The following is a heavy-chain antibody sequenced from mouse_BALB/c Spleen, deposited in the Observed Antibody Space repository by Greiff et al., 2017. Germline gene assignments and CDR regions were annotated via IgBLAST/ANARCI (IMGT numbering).Heavy chain of an antibody. D-gene: IGHD2-1*01. V-gene: IGHV1-7*01. Sequence: VKLMESGAELAKPGASVKMSCKASGYTFTSYWMHWVKQRPGQGLEWIGYINPSTGYTEYNQKFKDKATLTADKSSSTAYMQLSSRTSEDSAVYYCARTPLLAYWGQGTLVTVSA. CDR2: INPSTGYT. J-gene: IGHJ3*01. CDR3: ARTPLLAY. CDR1: GYTFTSYW.